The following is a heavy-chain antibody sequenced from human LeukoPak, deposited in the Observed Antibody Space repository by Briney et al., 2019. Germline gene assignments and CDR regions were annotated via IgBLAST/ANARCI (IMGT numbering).Heavy chain of an antibody. Sequence: GASVKVSCKASGYTFTSYDINWVRQATGQGLEWMGWMNPNSGNTGYAQKLQGRVTMTTDTSTSTAYMELRSLRSDDTAVYYCARVSGILLAAVDYWGQGTLVTVSS. CDR1: GYTFTSYD. CDR3: ARVSGILLAAVDY. CDR2: MNPNSGNT. V-gene: IGHV1-8*02. J-gene: IGHJ4*02. D-gene: IGHD6-13*01.